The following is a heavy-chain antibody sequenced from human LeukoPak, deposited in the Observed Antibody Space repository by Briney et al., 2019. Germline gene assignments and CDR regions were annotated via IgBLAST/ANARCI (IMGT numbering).Heavy chain of an antibody. CDR3: ARDLYDGAAGYFDS. CDR2: IGSSSNYI. Sequence: PGGSLRLSCAASGFTFSSYSMNWVRQAPGKGLEWVSFIGSSSNYIYYADSLKGRFTISRDNAKNSPYLQMNSLRAEDTAVYYCARDLYDGAAGYFDSWGQGTLVTVSS. CDR1: GFTFSSYS. J-gene: IGHJ4*02. V-gene: IGHV3-21*01. D-gene: IGHD2-8*01.